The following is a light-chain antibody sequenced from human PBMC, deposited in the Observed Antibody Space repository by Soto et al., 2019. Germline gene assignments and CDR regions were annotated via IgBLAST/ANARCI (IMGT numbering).Light chain of an antibody. CDR1: QSVSSSY. J-gene: IGKJ1*01. V-gene: IGKV3-20*01. Sequence: ILLTQPPGTLSLSPGERATLSCRARQSVSSSYLAWYQQKPGQAPRLLIYGASSRATGIPDRFSGSGSGTDFTLTISRLEPEDFAVYYCQQYGSSPGTFGQGTKVDIK. CDR3: QQYGSSPGT. CDR2: GAS.